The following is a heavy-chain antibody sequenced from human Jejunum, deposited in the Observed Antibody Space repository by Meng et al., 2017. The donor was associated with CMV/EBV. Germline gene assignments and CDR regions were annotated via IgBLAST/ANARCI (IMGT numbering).Heavy chain of an antibody. D-gene: IGHD1-26*01. J-gene: IGHJ4*02. CDR1: GFTFRGYT. Sequence: ASSGFTFRGYTMNWFRQAPGMGLEWVAYISGGGVPKFYADSVKGRFAISRDNAKNSLFLQLDNVRAEDTAVYYCARGRSLYFFDFWGQGTPVTVSS. CDR2: ISGGGVPK. V-gene: IGHV3-48*04. CDR3: ARGRSLYFFDF.